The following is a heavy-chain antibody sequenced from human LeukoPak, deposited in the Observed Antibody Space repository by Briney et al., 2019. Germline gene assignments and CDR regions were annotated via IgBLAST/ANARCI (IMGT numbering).Heavy chain of an antibody. CDR1: GGSISGYY. Sequence: SETLSLTCTVSGGSISGYYWTWIRQSPGKGLEWLGYIYYSGSTNYNPSLKSRVTMSVDTSKNQFSLKLSSVTAADTAVYYCARHYIASGGGDAFDIWGQGTMVTVPS. J-gene: IGHJ3*02. CDR2: IYYSGST. V-gene: IGHV4-59*08. D-gene: IGHD6-13*01. CDR3: ARHYIASGGGDAFDI.